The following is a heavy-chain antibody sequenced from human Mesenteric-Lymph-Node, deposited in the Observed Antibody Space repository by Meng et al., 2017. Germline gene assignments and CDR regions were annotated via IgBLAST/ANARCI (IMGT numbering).Heavy chain of an antibody. V-gene: IGHV7-4-1*02. J-gene: IGHJ6*02. D-gene: IGHD2-15*01. CDR3: AREYYCSGGSCYHDRTTNYYYYGMDV. CDR2: INTNTGNP. Sequence: ASVKVSCKASGYTFTGYYMHWVRQAPGQGLEWMGWINTNTGNPTYAQGFTGRFVFSLDTSVSTAYLQISSLKAEDIAVYYCAREYYCSGGSCYHDRTTNYYYYGMDVWGQGTTVTVSS. CDR1: GYTFTGYY.